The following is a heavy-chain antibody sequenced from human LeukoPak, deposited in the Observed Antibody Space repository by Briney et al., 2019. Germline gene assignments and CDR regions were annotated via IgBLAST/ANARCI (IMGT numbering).Heavy chain of an antibody. J-gene: IGHJ4*02. V-gene: IGHV1-2*02. CDR1: GYTFTSFY. CDR3: ARDMTGGIWARATSFDH. Sequence: ASVKVSCKTSGYTFTSFYMHWVRQAPGQGPEWMGWINPDSGGSEYGQKFQGRVTFTSDTSSTTIYMEVRSLKSDDTAVYYCARDMTGGIWARATSFDHWGQGTLVTVSS. CDR2: INPDSGGS. D-gene: IGHD1-14*01.